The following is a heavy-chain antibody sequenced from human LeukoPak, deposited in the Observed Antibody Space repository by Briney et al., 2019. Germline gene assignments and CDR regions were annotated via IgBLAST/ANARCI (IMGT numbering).Heavy chain of an antibody. Sequence: GGSLRLSCAASGFSVRSSYMSWVRQAPGKGLEWVSSIFPSGGEIHYADSVRGRFTISRDNSKSTLSLQMNSLRAEDTAIYYCATYRQVLLPFESWGQGTLVTVSS. CDR2: IFPSGGEI. CDR3: ATYRQVLLPFES. D-gene: IGHD5-18*01. CDR1: GFSVRSSY. V-gene: IGHV3-53*01. J-gene: IGHJ4*02.